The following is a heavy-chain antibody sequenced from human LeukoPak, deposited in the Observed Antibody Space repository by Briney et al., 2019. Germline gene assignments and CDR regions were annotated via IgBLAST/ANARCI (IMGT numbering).Heavy chain of an antibody. D-gene: IGHD5-12*01. J-gene: IGHJ6*02. CDR3: ARGRIVATYYYYGMDV. CDR1: GYTFTGYY. CDR2: INPNSGGT. Sequence: ASVKVSCKASGYTFTGYYMHWARQAPGQGLEWMGWINPNSGGTNYAQKFQGWVTMTRDTSISTAYMELSRLRSDDTAVYYCARGRIVATYYYYGMDVWGQGTTVTVSS. V-gene: IGHV1-2*04.